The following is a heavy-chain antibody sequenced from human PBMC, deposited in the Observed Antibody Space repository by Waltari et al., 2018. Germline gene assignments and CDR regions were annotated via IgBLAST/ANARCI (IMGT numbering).Heavy chain of an antibody. V-gene: IGHV3-23*01. D-gene: IGHD5-12*01. J-gene: IGHJ4*02. CDR1: GFTFSSYA. CDR2: ISESDGRT. CDR3: AKAIRDGYNK. Sequence: EVQLLESGGGLVQPGGSLRLSCAASGFTFSSYAMSWVRQAPGKGLGWFSSISESDGRTYYADSVKGRFTISRDNSKNTLYLQMNSLRAEDTAVYYCAKAIRDGYNKWGQGTLVTVSS.